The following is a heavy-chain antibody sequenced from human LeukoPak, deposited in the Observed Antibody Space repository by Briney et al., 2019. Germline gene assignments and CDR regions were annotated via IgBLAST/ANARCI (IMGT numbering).Heavy chain of an antibody. D-gene: IGHD3-10*01. CDR1: GFTFSNTW. J-gene: IGHJ4*02. Sequence: GGSLRLSCAASGFTFSNTWMNWVRQAPGKGLEWVGRIQSKTDGGTTEYAAPVKGRFTISSDDSKTTLYLQMNSLKTEDTAVYYCATLTVRGVINIWGQGTLVTVSS. V-gene: IGHV3-15*01. CDR3: ATLTVRGVINI. CDR2: IQSKTDGGTT.